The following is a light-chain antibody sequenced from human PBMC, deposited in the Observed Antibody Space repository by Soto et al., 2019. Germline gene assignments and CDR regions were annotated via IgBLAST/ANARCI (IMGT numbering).Light chain of an antibody. CDR3: QQYGCSSWT. CDR2: GAS. CDR1: QTIRSNY. Sequence: ETVLTQSPGTLSLSPGERATLSCRASQTIRSNYLAWYRQTPGQAPRLLIYGASNRATGIADRFSGSGSGTDYTLIISRLQHDHFALHYCQQYGCSSWTFGQGTKVEIK. J-gene: IGKJ1*01. V-gene: IGKV3-20*01.